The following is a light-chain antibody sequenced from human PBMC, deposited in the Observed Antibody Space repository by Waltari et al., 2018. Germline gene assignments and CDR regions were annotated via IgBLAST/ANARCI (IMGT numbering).Light chain of an antibody. CDR3: QQYNNWPPIT. CDR1: QSVSSN. J-gene: IGKJ5*01. Sequence: IVMTQSPATLSVSPGATANLSCRASQSVSSNLAWYQQKPGQAPRLLIYGASTRATGIPARFSGSGSGTEFTLTISSLQSEDFAVYYCQQYNNWPPITFGQGTRLEIK. V-gene: IGKV3-15*01. CDR2: GAS.